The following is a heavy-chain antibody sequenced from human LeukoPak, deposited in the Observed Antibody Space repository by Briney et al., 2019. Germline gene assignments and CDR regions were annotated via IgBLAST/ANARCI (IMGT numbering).Heavy chain of an antibody. V-gene: IGHV4-59*01. D-gene: IGHD3-10*01. J-gene: IGHJ6*03. CDR1: GGSMNPYY. CDR3: AREGGNYYGSGSYGGYYYYLDV. CDR2: IYFTGST. Sequence: SETLSLTCTVSGGSMNPYYWTWVRQSPGQGLEWIGYIYFTGSTTYNPSLKSRVTFSVDMSTNQFSLKLTSVTAADTAVYYCAREGGNYYGSGSYGGYYYYLDVWGKGTTVAVSS.